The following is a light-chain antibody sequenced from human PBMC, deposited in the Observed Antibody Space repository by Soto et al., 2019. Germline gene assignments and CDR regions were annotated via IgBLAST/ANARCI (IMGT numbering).Light chain of an antibody. CDR3: QQYHSPPVT. Sequence: DIVMTQSPDSLAVSLGERATINCKSIQSVFKSSDNKNYFAWSHQKPGQSPKLLIYLASLRESRVPDRYSGRGSGTDFTLTISSLQAEDVGAYYCQQYHSPPVTFGGGTKVEIK. CDR2: LAS. J-gene: IGKJ4*01. CDR1: QSVFKSSDNKNY. V-gene: IGKV4-1*01.